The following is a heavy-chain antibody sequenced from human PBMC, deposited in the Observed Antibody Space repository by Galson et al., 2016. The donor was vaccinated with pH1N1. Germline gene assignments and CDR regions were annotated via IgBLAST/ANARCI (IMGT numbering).Heavy chain of an antibody. CDR2: TYYRSKWYN. J-gene: IGHJ4*02. Sequence: CAISGDSVSSNSAAWNWIRQSPSRGLEWLGRTYYRSKWYNDYAVSVKSRITINPDTSKNQFSLQLNSVTPEDTAVCYCASDGISAAGIRRDQYYFDYWGQGTLVTVSS. V-gene: IGHV6-1*01. CDR1: GDSVSSNSAA. D-gene: IGHD6-13*01. CDR3: ASDGISAAGIRRDQYYFDY.